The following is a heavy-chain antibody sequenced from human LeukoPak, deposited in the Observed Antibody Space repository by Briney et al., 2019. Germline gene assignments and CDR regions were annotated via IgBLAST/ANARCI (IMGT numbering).Heavy chain of an antibody. V-gene: IGHV4-59*01. Sequence: SETLSLTCTVSGGSISNYYWTWIRQPPGKGLEWIGYISYSGSTKDNPSLKSRVTISIDTSKNQFSLKLSSVTAADTAVYYCARVHYFDSSGYYSSTYYYYMDVWGRGTTVTVSS. J-gene: IGHJ6*03. CDR3: ARVHYFDSSGYYSSTYYYYMDV. CDR1: GGSISNYY. CDR2: ISYSGST. D-gene: IGHD3-22*01.